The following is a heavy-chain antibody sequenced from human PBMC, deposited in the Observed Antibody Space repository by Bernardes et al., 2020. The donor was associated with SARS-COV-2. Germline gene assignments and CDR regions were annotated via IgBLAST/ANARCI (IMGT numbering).Heavy chain of an antibody. CDR2: ISYDGSNK. V-gene: IGHV3-30*03. CDR3: ATLSGSYSSYFDY. Sequence: GSLRLSCAASGFTFSNYGMCWVRQAPGKGLEWVAVISYDGSNKYYADSVKGRFTISRDNSKNTLYLQMNSLRAEDTAVYYCATLSGSYSSYFDYWGQGTLVTVSS. D-gene: IGHD1-26*01. CDR1: GFTFSNYG. J-gene: IGHJ4*02.